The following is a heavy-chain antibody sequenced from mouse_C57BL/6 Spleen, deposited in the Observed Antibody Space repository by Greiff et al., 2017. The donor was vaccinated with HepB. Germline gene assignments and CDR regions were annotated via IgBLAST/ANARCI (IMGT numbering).Heavy chain of an antibody. CDR1: GYTFTDYE. V-gene: IGHV1-15*01. CDR2: IDPETGGT. D-gene: IGHD2-3*01. J-gene: IGHJ2*01. Sequence: VQLQQSGAELVRPGASVTLSCKASGYTFTDYEMHWVKQTPVHGLEWIGAIDPETGGTAYNQKFKGKAILTADKSSSTAYMELRSLTSEDSAVYYCTREGLLPDFDYWGQGTTLTVSS. CDR3: TREGLLPDFDY.